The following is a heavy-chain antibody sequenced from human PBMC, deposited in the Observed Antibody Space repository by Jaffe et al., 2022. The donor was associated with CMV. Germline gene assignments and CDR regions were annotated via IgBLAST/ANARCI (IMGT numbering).Heavy chain of an antibody. D-gene: IGHD4-17*01. V-gene: IGHV4-59*02. CDR1: AGSVSGYY. CDR3: ARGSGYGDSPFDP. Sequence: QVQLQESGPGLVKPSETLSLTCTVSAGSVSGYYWSWIRQPPGKGLEWIGCIHYSGGAYYNPSLKSRLTMSVDMSRDQFSLILNSVTAADTAVYYCARGSGYGDSPFDPWGRGTLVTVSS. J-gene: IGHJ5*01. CDR2: IHYSGGA.